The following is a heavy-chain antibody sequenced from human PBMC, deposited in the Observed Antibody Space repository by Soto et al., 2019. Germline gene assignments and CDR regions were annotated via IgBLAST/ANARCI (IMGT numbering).Heavy chain of an antibody. J-gene: IGHJ4*02. CDR1: GFTFDDYA. CDR2: ISWNSTMI. V-gene: IGHV3-9*01. Sequence: EVQLVESGGGLVQPGRSLRLSCAASGFTFDDYAMHWVRRVPGKGLDWVSSISWNSTMIGYADSVKGRFTISRDNAKNSLYLQMNSLRPEDTALYYCAKGGPDGFCSGGRCYFDYWGQGTLVTVSS. D-gene: IGHD2-15*01. CDR3: AKGGPDGFCSGGRCYFDY.